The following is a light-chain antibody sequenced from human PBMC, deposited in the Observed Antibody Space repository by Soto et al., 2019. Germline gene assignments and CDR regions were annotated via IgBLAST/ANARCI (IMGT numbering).Light chain of an antibody. Sequence: DIQMTQSPSTLSGSVGDRVTITCRASQTISSWLAWYQQKPGKAPKLLILNASTLGSGVPSRFSGSGSGTEFTLTISGLQPDDFATYYCQQYNSYSLTFGGGTKVDIK. CDR3: QQYNSYSLT. CDR1: QTISSW. CDR2: NAS. J-gene: IGKJ4*01. V-gene: IGKV1-5*01.